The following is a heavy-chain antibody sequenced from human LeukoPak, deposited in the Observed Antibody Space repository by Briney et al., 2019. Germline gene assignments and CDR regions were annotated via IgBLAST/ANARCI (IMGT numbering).Heavy chain of an antibody. J-gene: IGHJ6*04. V-gene: IGHV3-15*01. CDR3: WAAAAYYYYYGMDV. Sequence: GGSLRLSCAASGFTFSNAWMSWVRQAPGKGLEWVGRIKSKTDGGTTGYAAPVKGRFTISRDDSKNTLYLQMNSLKTEDTAVYYCWAAAAYYYYYGMDVWGKGTTVTVSS. CDR1: GFTFSNAW. D-gene: IGHD6-13*01. CDR2: IKSKTDGGTT.